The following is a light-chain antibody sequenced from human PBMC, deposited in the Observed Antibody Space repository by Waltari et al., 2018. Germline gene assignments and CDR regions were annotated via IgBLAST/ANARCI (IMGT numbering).Light chain of an antibody. CDR2: GKD. V-gene: IGLV3-19*01. Sequence: SSELTQDPAVSVALGQTVRFTFQGDSLRSTYARRDQLKPGQAPLLVIYGKDKRPSGIPDRISGYSSGTTSSLTITGAQAEDEADYYCSSRNGRANQVVFAGGTKVTVL. CDR1: SLRSTY. CDR3: SSRNGRANQVV. J-gene: IGLJ3*02.